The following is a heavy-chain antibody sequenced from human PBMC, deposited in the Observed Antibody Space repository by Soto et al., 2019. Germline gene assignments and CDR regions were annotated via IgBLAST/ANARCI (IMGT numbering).Heavy chain of an antibody. CDR1: GYTFTSYG. J-gene: IGHJ4*02. Sequence: QVQLVQFGAEVKKPGASVRVSCKASGYTFTSYGISWVRQAPGQGLEWMGWISAYNGNTNYAPSLQGRVTMTTDTSTTTAYMELRSLKSDDTAVYYCARVSPSSRAAEPWGQGTLVTVS. CDR3: ARVSPSSRAAEP. CDR2: ISAYNGNT. D-gene: IGHD6-13*01. V-gene: IGHV1-18*01.